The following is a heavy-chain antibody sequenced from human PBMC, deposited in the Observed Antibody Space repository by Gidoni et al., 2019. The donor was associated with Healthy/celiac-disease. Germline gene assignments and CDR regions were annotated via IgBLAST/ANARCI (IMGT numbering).Heavy chain of an antibody. J-gene: IGHJ6*02. CDR3: TTDWAYCSSTSCYYYGMDV. CDR2: IKSKTDGGTT. V-gene: IGHV3-15*01. Sequence: EVQLVESGGGLVKPGGSLRLSCAASGFTCSNAWMSWVRQAPGKGLEWVGRIKSKTDGGTTDYAAPVKGRFTISRDDSKNTLYLQMNSLKTEDTAVYYCTTDWAYCSSTSCYYYGMDVWGQGTTVTVSS. CDR1: GFTCSNAW. D-gene: IGHD2-2*01.